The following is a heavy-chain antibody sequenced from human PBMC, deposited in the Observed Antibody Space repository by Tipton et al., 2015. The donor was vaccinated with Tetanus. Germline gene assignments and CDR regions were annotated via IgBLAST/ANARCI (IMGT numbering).Heavy chain of an antibody. D-gene: IGHD2/OR15-2a*01. CDR2: IFHSGST. Sequence: TLSLTCTVSGGSMSNNYWSWIRQPPGKGLEWIAYIFHSGSTNYSPSLKSRVAISMDTSKNQISLKLSSVTAADTAVYFCAGVTAQRSELYFDHWGQGTLVTVPS. J-gene: IGHJ4*02. CDR1: GGSMSNNY. V-gene: IGHV4-59*01. CDR3: AGVTAQRSELYFDH.